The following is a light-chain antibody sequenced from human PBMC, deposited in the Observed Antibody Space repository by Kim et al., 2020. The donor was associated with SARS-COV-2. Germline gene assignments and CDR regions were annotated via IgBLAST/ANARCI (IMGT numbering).Light chain of an antibody. J-gene: IGKJ1*01. V-gene: IGKV1-12*01. CDR3: QQASSFPRT. CDR1: QDIGSW. CDR2: AAS. Sequence: DVQMTQSPSSVSAFVGDKVTITCRASQDIGSWLAWYQHKPGKAPKILIFAASTLRSGVPSRFSGSGSGTDFTLTISSLQPEDFATYYCQQASSFPRTFGQGTKVDIK.